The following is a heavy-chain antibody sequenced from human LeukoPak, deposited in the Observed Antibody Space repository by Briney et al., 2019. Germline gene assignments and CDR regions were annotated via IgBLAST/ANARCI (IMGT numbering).Heavy chain of an antibody. CDR3: ARGREDIVVVPAAIGPDY. Sequence: KAGGSLRLSCAASGFTFSSYAMSWVRQPPGKGLEWIGEINHSGSTNYNPSLKSRVTISVDTSKNQFSLKLSSVTAADTAVYYCARGREDIVVVPAAIGPDYWGQGTLVTVSS. D-gene: IGHD2-2*01. CDR2: INHSGST. V-gene: IGHV4-34*01. J-gene: IGHJ4*02. CDR1: GFTFSSYA.